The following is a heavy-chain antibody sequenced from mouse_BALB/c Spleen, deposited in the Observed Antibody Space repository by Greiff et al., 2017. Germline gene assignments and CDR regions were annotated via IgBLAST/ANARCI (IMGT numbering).Heavy chain of an antibody. Sequence: LQQSGAELMKPGASVKISCKATGYTFSSYWIEWVKQRPGHGLEWIGEILPGSGSTNYNEKFKGKATFTADTSSNTAYMQLSSLTSEDSAVYYCARFYYYGVFDYWGQGTTLTVSS. D-gene: IGHD1-1*01. V-gene: IGHV1-9*01. CDR3: ARFYYYGVFDY. CDR2: ILPGSGST. J-gene: IGHJ2*01. CDR1: GYTFSSYW.